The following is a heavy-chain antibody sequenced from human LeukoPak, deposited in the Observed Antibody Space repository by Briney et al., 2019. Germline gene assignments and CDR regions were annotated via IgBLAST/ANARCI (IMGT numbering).Heavy chain of an antibody. D-gene: IGHD6-19*01. CDR3: TAASGWDLDY. CDR1: GFTFSSYG. CDR2: IWYDGSNK. Sequence: GGSLRLSCAASGFTFSSYGLHWVRQAPGKGLEWVAVIWYDGSNKYYADSVKGRFTISRDNSKNTLYLQMNSLRAEDTAVYYCTAASGWDLDYWGQGTLVTVSS. J-gene: IGHJ4*02. V-gene: IGHV3-33*01.